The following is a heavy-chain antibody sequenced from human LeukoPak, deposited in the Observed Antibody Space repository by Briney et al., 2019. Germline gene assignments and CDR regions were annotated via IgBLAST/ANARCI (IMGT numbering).Heavy chain of an antibody. J-gene: IGHJ5*02. CDR3: ARDLIAARPGWFDP. Sequence: ASVKVSCKASGYTFTTYGINWVRQAPGQGLEWMGWISAYNGNTNYAQNLQGRVALTTDTSASTAYMELRSLRSDDTAVYYCARDLIAARPGWFDPWGQGTLVIVSS. CDR1: GYTFTTYG. V-gene: IGHV1-18*01. D-gene: IGHD6-6*01. CDR2: ISAYNGNT.